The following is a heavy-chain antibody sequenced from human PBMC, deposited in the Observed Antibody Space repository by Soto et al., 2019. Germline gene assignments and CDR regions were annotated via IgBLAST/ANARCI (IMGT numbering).Heavy chain of an antibody. J-gene: IGHJ4*02. CDR2: ISSSSSTI. CDR1: GFPFSSYS. Sequence: GSLRLSCAAFGFPFSSYSINWVRQAPGKGLEWVSYISSSSSTIYYADSVKGRFTISRDNAKNSLYLQMNSLRAEDTAVYYCARDLNLGSFDYWGQGNLVTVSS. CDR3: ARDLNLGSFDY. V-gene: IGHV3-48*01.